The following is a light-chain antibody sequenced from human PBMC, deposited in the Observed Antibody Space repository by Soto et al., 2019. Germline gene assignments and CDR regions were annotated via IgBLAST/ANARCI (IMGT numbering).Light chain of an antibody. CDR2: DVN. CDR1: SSDVGGYNF. Sequence: QSVLTQPRSVSGSPGQSVTISCTGTSSDVGGYNFVSWYQQHPGKVPKLIIYDVNIRPSGVPDRFSGSKSGNTASLTISGLLAEDEADYYCCSFVGSDSSFVFGSGTKVTVL. V-gene: IGLV2-11*01. J-gene: IGLJ1*01. CDR3: CSFVGSDSSFV.